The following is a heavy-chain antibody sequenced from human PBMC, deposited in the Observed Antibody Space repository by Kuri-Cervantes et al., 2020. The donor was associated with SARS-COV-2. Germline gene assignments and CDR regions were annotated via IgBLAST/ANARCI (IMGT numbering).Heavy chain of an antibody. CDR2: ISDSGRTI. V-gene: IGHV3-48*03. CDR3: ARDDNSLDFWSGYGYYYGMDV. J-gene: IGHJ6*02. Sequence: GESLKISCRGSGFTFSNYEMNWVRQAPGKGLEWVSHISDSGRTIAYADSVKGRFTISRDNAKNSLYLQMNSLRDEDTAVYYCARDDNSLDFWSGYGYYYGMDVWGQGTTVTVSS. D-gene: IGHD3-3*01. CDR1: GFTFSNYE.